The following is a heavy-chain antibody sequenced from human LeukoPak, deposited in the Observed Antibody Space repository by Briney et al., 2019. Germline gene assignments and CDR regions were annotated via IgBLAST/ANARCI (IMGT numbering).Heavy chain of an antibody. J-gene: IGHJ4*02. V-gene: IGHV3-23*01. CDR2: ISNSGGRT. Sequence: PGGSLRLSCAASGFTFSSYAMSWVRQAPGKGLEWVSSISNSGGRTFYTDSVKGRFTISRDNSKITLYLQMNSLRAEDTAVYYCVKDETENGEAPIDYWGQGTLVTVSS. CDR3: VKDETENGEAPIDY. D-gene: IGHD4-17*01. CDR1: GFTFSSYA.